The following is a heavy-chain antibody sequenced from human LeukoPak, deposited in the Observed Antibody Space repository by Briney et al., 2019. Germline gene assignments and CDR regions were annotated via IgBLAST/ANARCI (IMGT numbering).Heavy chain of an antibody. V-gene: IGHV4-4*09. D-gene: IGHD3-16*01. CDR2: IHSDGAT. CDR3: ARLNFRGGEALHFDS. J-gene: IGHJ4*02. CDR1: GGSLTNYY. Sequence: SETLSLTCSVSGGSLTNYYWGWIRQPPGKGLEFIGYIHSDGATNYDSSLQSRVAISLDTSKIQFSLRLYSVTAADTALYFCARLNFRGGEALHFDSWGQGTLVTVSS.